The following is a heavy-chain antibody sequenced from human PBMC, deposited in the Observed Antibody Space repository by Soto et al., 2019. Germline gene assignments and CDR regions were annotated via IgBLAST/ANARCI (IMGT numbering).Heavy chain of an antibody. CDR2: IRQDGGEE. CDR3: AKSEGYSFDI. D-gene: IGHD1-1*01. V-gene: IGHV3-7*01. J-gene: IGHJ3*02. Sequence: EVQLVESGGGLVQPGGSLRLSCAASGLSFSSHWMRWVRQAPGRGLEWVANIRQDGGEEQYSDSVKGRFTLSRDNAKNSLYLQMNGLRGDDTAVYYCAKSEGYSFDIRGQGTMVTVSS. CDR1: GLSFSSHW.